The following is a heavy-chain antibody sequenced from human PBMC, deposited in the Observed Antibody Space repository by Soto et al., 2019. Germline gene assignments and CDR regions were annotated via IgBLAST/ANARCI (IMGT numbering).Heavy chain of an antibody. CDR2: IRSKGNGGTT. J-gene: IGHJ5*02. CDR1: GFTFGDYS. CDR3: TRDEDDFWSGYWFDP. Sequence: GGSLRLSCTASGFTFGDYSMSWFRQAPGKGLEWVGFIRSKGNGGTTEYAASVKGRFAISRDDSKSIAYLQMNSLKTEDTAVYYCTRDEDDFWSGYWFDPWGQGTLVTVSS. D-gene: IGHD3-3*01. V-gene: IGHV3-49*03.